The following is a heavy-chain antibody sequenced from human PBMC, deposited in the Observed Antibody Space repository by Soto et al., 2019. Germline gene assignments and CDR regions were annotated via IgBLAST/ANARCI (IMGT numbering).Heavy chain of an antibody. CDR2: ISFDGSNE. J-gene: IGHJ5*02. Sequence: WGSLRISCSSSVFTFRSYAIPWVRQAPGKGLDWVSAISFDGSNEYYADSVKGRFTISRDNSKNTLYLQMNSLRAEDTAVYYCPLGRGYYPKYNWFDPWGQGTLVTVSS. CDR3: PLGRGYYPKYNWFDP. V-gene: IGHV3-30-3*01. D-gene: IGHD3-22*01. CDR1: VFTFRSYA.